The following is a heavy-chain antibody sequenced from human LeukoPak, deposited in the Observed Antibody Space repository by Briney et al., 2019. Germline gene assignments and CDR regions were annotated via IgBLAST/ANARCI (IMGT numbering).Heavy chain of an antibody. CDR1: GFIFSSYG. Sequence: GRSLRRSCTASGFIFSSYGMHWVRQAPGKGLEWVAVISYDGSNKYYADSVKGRFTISRDNSKNTLYVQMNSLRAEDTAVYYCARDPAKFWSGHDYWGQGTLVTVSS. CDR2: ISYDGSNK. D-gene: IGHD3-3*01. J-gene: IGHJ4*02. V-gene: IGHV3-30*03. CDR3: ARDPAKFWSGHDY.